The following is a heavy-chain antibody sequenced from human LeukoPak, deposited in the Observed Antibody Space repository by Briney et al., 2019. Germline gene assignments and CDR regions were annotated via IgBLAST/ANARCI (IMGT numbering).Heavy chain of an antibody. Sequence: ASVKVSFKASGGTFSSYAISWVRQAPGQGLEWMGGIIPIFGTANYAQKFQGRVTITADESTSTAYMELSSLRSEDTAVYYCARDGDIAVAGPSAYWGQGTLVTVSS. CDR1: GGTFSSYA. V-gene: IGHV1-69*13. CDR3: ARDGDIAVAGPSAY. CDR2: IIPIFGTA. D-gene: IGHD6-19*01. J-gene: IGHJ4*02.